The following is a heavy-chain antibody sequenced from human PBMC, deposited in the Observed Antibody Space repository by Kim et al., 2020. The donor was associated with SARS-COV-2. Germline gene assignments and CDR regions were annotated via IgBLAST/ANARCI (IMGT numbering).Heavy chain of an antibody. D-gene: IGHD4-17*01. CDR3: AREVGGDATFDY. J-gene: IGHJ4*02. V-gene: IGHV1-18*01. Sequence: NEAQKLQGRVTMTTDTSTSTAYMELRSLRSDDTAVYYCAREVGGDATFDYWGQGTLVTVSS.